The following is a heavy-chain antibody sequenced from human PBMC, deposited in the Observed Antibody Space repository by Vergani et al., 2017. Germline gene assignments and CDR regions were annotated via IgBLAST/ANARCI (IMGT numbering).Heavy chain of an antibody. Sequence: QLQLQESGPGLVKPSETLSLTCTVSGGSISSSSYYWGWIRQPPGKGLEWIGSIYYSGSTYYNPSLKSRVTISVDTSKNQFSLKLSSVTAADTAVYYCAKDEVRGIAAAGMGWGQGTLVTVSS. D-gene: IGHD6-13*01. CDR2: IYYSGST. V-gene: IGHV4-39*02. J-gene: IGHJ4*02. CDR3: AKDEVRGIAAAGMG. CDR1: GGSISSSSYY.